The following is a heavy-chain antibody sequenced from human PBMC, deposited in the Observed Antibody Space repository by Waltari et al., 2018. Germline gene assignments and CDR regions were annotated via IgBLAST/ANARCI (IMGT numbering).Heavy chain of an antibody. J-gene: IGHJ4*02. CDR3: ARERRILGYDY. Sequence: QVQLQQWGAGLLKPSETLSLTCAVYGGSFSGYYWSWIRQPPGKGLEWIGEINHSGSTNYNPSLKSRVTISVDTSKNQFSLKLSSVTAADTAVYYCARERRILGYDYWGQGTLVTVSS. V-gene: IGHV4-34*01. CDR2: INHSGST. CDR1: GGSFSGYY. D-gene: IGHD2-15*01.